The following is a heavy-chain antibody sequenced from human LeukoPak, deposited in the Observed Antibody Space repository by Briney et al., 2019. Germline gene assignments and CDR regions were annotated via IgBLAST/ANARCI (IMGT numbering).Heavy chain of an antibody. J-gene: IGHJ4*02. CDR3: AKHSHDGSAPYYEVQLDY. Sequence: PGGSLRLSCAASGFTFSSYWMSWVRQAPGKGLEWVSTISRSGVATYYANSVKGRFTISRDNSKNTVYLQMNSLRADDTAIYYCAKHSHDGSAPYYEVQLDYWGQGTLVTVSS. V-gene: IGHV3-23*01. CDR1: GFTFSSYW. CDR2: ISRSGVAT. D-gene: IGHD3-22*01.